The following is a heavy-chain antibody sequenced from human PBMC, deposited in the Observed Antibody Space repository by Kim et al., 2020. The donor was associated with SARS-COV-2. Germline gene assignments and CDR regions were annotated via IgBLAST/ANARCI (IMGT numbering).Heavy chain of an antibody. J-gene: IGHJ4*02. V-gene: IGHV3-23*01. Sequence: GGSLRLSCAASGFTFSSYAMSWVRQAPGKGLEWVSGISNSGGSTYYADSVKGRFTFSRDNSKDTVNLQMNSLSAEDTAVYYCAKGCGGSCFRVDYWGQGT. CDR2: ISNSGGST. D-gene: IGHD2-15*01. CDR3: AKGCGGSCFRVDY. CDR1: GFTFSSYA.